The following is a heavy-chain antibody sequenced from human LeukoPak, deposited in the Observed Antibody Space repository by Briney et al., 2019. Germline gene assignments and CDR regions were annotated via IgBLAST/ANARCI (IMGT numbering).Heavy chain of an antibody. J-gene: IGHJ5*02. V-gene: IGHV1-24*01. CDR3: ATGKIKGWRKASFDP. Sequence: ASVKVSCKVSGYTLTELSMHWVRQAPGKGLERMGGFDPEDGETIYAQKFQGRVTMTEDTSTDTAYMELSSLRSEDTAVYYCATGKIKGWRKASFDPWGQGTLVTVSS. CDR1: GYTLTELS. D-gene: IGHD1-14*01. CDR2: FDPEDGET.